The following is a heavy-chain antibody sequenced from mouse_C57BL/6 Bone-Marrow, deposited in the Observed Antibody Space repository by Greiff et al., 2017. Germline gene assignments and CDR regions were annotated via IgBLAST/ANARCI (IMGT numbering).Heavy chain of an antibody. Sequence: VQLQQSGAELVRPGTSVKVSCKASGYAFTNYLIAWVKQRPGQGLEWIGVINPGSGGTNYNEKFKGKATLTADKSSSTAYMQLSSLTSEDSEVYFGARGGLRLYFDYWGQGTTLTVSS. J-gene: IGHJ2*01. CDR3: ARGGLRLYFDY. D-gene: IGHD2-4*01. CDR2: INPGSGGT. V-gene: IGHV1-54*01. CDR1: GYAFTNYL.